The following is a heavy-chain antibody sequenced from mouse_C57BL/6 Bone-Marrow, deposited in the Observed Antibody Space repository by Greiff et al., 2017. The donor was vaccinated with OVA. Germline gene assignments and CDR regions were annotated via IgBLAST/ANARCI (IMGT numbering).Heavy chain of an antibody. D-gene: IGHD4-1*01. CDR1: GYTFTNYC. CDR2: IYPGGGYT. Sequence: VQLQQSGAELVRPGTSVTLSCKASGYTFTNYCISWAKQRPGHGLEWLGDIYPGGGYTNYNEKFKGKAPLTAEKSSSTAYMQFSSLTSEDSAIYYCARSNWDQAWFNYWGQGTMVTVAA. J-gene: IGHJ3*01. CDR3: ARSNWDQAWFNY. V-gene: IGHV1-63*01.